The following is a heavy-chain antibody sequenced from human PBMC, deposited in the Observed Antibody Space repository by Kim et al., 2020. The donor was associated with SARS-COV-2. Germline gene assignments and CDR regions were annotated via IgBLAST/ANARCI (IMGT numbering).Heavy chain of an antibody. CDR2: IYYSGST. V-gene: IGHV4-39*07. Sequence: SETLSLTCTVSGGSISSSSYYWGWIRQPPGKGLEWIGSIYYSGSTYYNPSLKSRVTISVDTSKNQFSLKLSSVTAADTAVYYCARDTPTPITMVRGNWFDPWGQGTLVTVSS. CDR1: GGSISSSSYY. J-gene: IGHJ5*02. CDR3: ARDTPTPITMVRGNWFDP. D-gene: IGHD3-10*01.